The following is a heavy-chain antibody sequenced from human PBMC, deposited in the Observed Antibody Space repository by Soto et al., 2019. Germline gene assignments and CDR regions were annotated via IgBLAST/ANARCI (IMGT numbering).Heavy chain of an antibody. Sequence: QVHLVQSGAEVKKPGSSVKVSCKTSGGTFSDLAFSWVRQAPRHGLEWVGVIIPLFGTPNYAREFQGRVSISADESSNTVYMELRSLRSEDTAVYYCASERVAEMATGGYFDNWGQGTLVTVSS. J-gene: IGHJ4*02. CDR3: ASERVAEMATGGYFDN. CDR1: GGTFSDLA. D-gene: IGHD5-12*01. V-gene: IGHV1-69*01. CDR2: IIPLFGTP.